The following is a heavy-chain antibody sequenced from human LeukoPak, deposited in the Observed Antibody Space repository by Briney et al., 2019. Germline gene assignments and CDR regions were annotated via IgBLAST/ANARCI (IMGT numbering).Heavy chain of an antibody. Sequence: GGSLRLSCAASGFTFSTYAMSWVRQAPGKGLEWVSAIGGSGDCTYYAEYVRGRLTISRDNSKKTLDLQMNSLRAEDTAVYYCAKADRGWGGITKDWGQGTLVPVPT. CDR1: GFTFSTYA. J-gene: IGHJ4*02. D-gene: IGHD3-10*01. CDR3: AKADRGWGGITKD. V-gene: IGHV3-23*01. CDR2: IGGSGDCT.